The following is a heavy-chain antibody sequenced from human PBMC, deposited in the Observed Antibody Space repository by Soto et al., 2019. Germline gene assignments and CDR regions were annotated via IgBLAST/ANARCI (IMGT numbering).Heavy chain of an antibody. V-gene: IGHV4-4*07. Sequence: PSETLSLTCTVSGHSMTGYYWTWIRQPAGKGLEWIGRLYSSGVSAYDPSLASRVTMSLDTSRNQFFLNVTSVTAADTAVYYCAREGSGGSLWDWGRGTLVTVSS. D-gene: IGHD3-10*01. CDR2: LYSSGVS. J-gene: IGHJ4*02. CDR3: AREGSGGSLWD. CDR1: GHSMTGYY.